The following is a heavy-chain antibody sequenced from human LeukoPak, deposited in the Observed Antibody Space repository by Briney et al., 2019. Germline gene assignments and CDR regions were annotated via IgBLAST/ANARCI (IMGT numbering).Heavy chain of an antibody. V-gene: IGHV5-10-1*01. Sequence: GESLKISCKASGYSFTNSWITWVRQMPGKGLEWLGRIDPADSYTDYSPSFRGHVTISTDRSISTVYLQWSSLKASDTAMYYCARLSFSNWFDPWGQGTLVTVSS. J-gene: IGHJ5*02. CDR3: ARLSFSNWFDP. CDR1: GYSFTNSW. CDR2: IDPADSYT.